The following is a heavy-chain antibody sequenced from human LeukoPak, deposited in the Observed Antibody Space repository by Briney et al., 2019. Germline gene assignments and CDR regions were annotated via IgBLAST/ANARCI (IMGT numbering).Heavy chain of an antibody. Sequence: SETLSLTCAVYGGSFSGYYWSWIRQPPGKGLEWIGEINHSGSTNYNPSLKRRVTISVDTSKNQFSLKLSSVTAADTAVYYCARGGRWFCSSTSCTEYFQHWGQGTLVTVSS. CDR2: INHSGST. J-gene: IGHJ1*01. CDR3: ARGGRWFCSSTSCTEYFQH. CDR1: GGSFSGYY. D-gene: IGHD2-2*01. V-gene: IGHV4-34*01.